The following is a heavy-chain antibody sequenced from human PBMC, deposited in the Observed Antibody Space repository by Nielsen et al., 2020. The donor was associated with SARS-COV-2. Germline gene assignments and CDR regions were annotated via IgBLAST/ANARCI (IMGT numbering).Heavy chain of an antibody. CDR3: TRGWGYVAVSVDY. CDR2: IRSKAYGGTT. D-gene: IGHD5-12*01. CDR1: GFTFGDYA. Sequence: GGSLRLSCTASGFTFGDYAMSWVRQAPGKGLEWVGFIRSKAYGGTTEYAASVKGRFTISRDDSKSIAYLQMNSLKTEDTAVYYCTRGWGYVAVSVDYWGQGTLVTVSS. V-gene: IGHV3-49*04. J-gene: IGHJ4*02.